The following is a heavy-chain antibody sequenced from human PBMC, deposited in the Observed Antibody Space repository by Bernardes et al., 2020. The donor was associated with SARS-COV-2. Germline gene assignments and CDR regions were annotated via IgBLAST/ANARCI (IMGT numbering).Heavy chain of an antibody. D-gene: IGHD3-22*01. Sequence: GGSLRLSCAASGFTFSSYAMSWVRQAPGKGLEWVSAISGSGGSIYYADSVKGRFTISRDNSKNTLYLQMNSLRADDTAVYYCNPAVDYYDSSGYYLPDFCYYMNVWGQGTTVPVSS. CDR2: ISGSGGSI. J-gene: IGHJ6*02. CDR1: GFTFSSYA. V-gene: IGHV3-23*01. CDR3: NPAVDYYDSSGYYLPDFCYYMNV.